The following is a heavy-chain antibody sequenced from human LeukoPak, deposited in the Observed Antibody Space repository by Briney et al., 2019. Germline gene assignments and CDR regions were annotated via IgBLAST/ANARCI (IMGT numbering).Heavy chain of an antibody. Sequence: SETLSLTCTVSGGSISSGGYYWSWIRQHPGKGLEWIGYIYYSGSTYYNPSLKSRVTISVDTSKNQFSLKLSSVTAADTAVYYCARALRYYYDSSGYGITDAFDIWGQGTMVTVSS. V-gene: IGHV4-31*03. J-gene: IGHJ3*02. CDR1: GGSISSGGYY. D-gene: IGHD3-22*01. CDR3: ARALRYYYDSSGYGITDAFDI. CDR2: IYYSGST.